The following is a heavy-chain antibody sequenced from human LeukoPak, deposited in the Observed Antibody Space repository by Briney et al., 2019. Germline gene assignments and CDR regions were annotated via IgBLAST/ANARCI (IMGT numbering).Heavy chain of an antibody. Sequence: ASVKVSCKASGGTFSSYAISWVRQAPGQGLEWMGRIIPILGIANYAQKFQGRVTITADKSTSTAYMGLSSLRSEDTAVYYCARDPTMVRGGAWFDPWGQGTLVTVSS. J-gene: IGHJ5*02. CDR1: GGTFSSYA. V-gene: IGHV1-69*04. CDR3: ARDPTMVRGGAWFDP. D-gene: IGHD3-10*01. CDR2: IIPILGIA.